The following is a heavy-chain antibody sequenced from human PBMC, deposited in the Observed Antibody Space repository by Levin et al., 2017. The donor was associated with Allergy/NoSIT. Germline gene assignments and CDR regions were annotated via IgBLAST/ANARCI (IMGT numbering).Heavy chain of an antibody. D-gene: IGHD2-15*01. CDR3: ATRSYCSGGSCYYFDY. V-gene: IGHV4-39*01. Sequence: KPSETLSLTCTVSGGSISSSSYYWGWIRQPPGKGLEWIGSIYYSGSTYYNPSLKSRVTISVDTSKNQFSLKLSSVTAADTAVYYCATRSYCSGGSCYYFDYWGQGTLVTVSS. J-gene: IGHJ4*02. CDR2: IYYSGST. CDR1: GGSISSSSYY.